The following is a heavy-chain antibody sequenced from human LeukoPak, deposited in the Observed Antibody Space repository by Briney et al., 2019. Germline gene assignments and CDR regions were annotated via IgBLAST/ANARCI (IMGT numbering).Heavy chain of an antibody. CDR1: GYTFINYY. V-gene: IGHV1-2*02. Sequence: ASVKVSCRASGYTFINYYMHWVRQAPGQGLEWMGWINLKSDGTNYPRKFQGRVTLTRDTSINTVYMELSSLRSEDTAVYYCARLITMVRGVITEDDYWGQGTLVTVSS. CDR3: ARLITMVRGVITEDDY. CDR2: INLKSDGT. D-gene: IGHD3-10*01. J-gene: IGHJ4*02.